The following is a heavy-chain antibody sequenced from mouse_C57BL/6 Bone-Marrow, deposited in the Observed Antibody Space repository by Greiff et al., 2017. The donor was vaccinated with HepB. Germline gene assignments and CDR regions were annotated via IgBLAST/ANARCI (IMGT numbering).Heavy chain of an antibody. CDR3: SSADHYYCSWFAY. V-gene: IGHV5-4*03. CDR1: GFTFSSYA. J-gene: IGHJ3*01. D-gene: IGHD1-2*01. Sequence: EVKLQESGGGLVKPGGSLKLSCAASGFTFSSYAMSWVRQTPEKRLEWVATISDGGSYTYYPDNVKGRFTISRDNAKNTLYLQMSHLKSEDTAMYFCSSADHYYCSWFAYWGQGTLVTVSA. CDR2: ISDGGSYT.